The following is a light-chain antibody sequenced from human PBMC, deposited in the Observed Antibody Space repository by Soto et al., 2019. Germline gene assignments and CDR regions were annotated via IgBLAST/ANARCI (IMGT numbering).Light chain of an antibody. J-gene: IGKJ4*01. V-gene: IGKV1-39*01. CDR1: QSISSY. Sequence: DIQMTQSPSSLSASVGDRVTITCRASQSISSYLNWYQQKPGKAPKLLIYAASSLQSGVPSRFSGSGSGTDFTLTISSLQPEDFAVYYCQQFETFGGGTKVDIK. CDR2: AAS. CDR3: QQFET.